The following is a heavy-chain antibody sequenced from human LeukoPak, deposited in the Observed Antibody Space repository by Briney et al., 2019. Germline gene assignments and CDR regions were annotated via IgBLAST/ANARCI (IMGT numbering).Heavy chain of an antibody. Sequence: GGSLRLSCAASGFTFSSYAMSWIRQAPGKGLEWVSLIKTDSSGTYYADSVRGRFIVSRDNSNNMLYLQMNRLTADDTAIYYCANRGRTDVGSYYFGSWGQGTLVTVSS. CDR1: GFTFSSYA. D-gene: IGHD3-10*01. CDR3: ANRGRTDVGSYYFGS. CDR2: IKTDSSGT. J-gene: IGHJ4*02. V-gene: IGHV3-23*03.